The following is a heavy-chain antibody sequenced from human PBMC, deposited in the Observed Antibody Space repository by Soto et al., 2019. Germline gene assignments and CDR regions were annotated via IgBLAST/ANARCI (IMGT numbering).Heavy chain of an antibody. CDR3: ARVKSVVVPAARDYYYYGMDV. V-gene: IGHV1-69*01. D-gene: IGHD2-2*01. Sequence: QVQLVQSGAEVKKPGSSVKVSCKASGGTFSSYAISWVRQAPGQGLEWMGGIIPIFGTANYAQKFQGRVTITADESTSTAYMERSSLRSEDTAVYYCARVKSVVVPAARDYYYYGMDVWGQGTTVTVSS. J-gene: IGHJ6*02. CDR1: GGTFSSYA. CDR2: IIPIFGTA.